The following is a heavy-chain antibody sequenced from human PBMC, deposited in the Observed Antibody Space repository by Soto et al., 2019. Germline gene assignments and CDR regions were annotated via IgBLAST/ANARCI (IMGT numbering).Heavy chain of an antibody. D-gene: IGHD2-15*01. Sequence: SETLSLACSFSVDSISTVDYFWAWIRQPPGQALEYIGYIYKSATTYYNPSFESRVAISLDTSKSQFYLNVTSVTAADTAVYFCARGRYCLTGRCFPNWFDSWGQGTLVTV. J-gene: IGHJ5*01. CDR1: VDSISTVDYF. CDR3: ARGRYCLTGRCFPNWFDS. V-gene: IGHV4-30-4*01. CDR2: IYKSATT.